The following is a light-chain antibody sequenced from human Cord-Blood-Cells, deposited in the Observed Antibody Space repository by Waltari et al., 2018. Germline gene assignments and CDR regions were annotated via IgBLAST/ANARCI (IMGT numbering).Light chain of an antibody. Sequence: QSALTQPRPVSGSPGQSVTISCTGTSSDVGGYNYVSWYQQHPGKAPKLMIYDVSKRPPGVPDRCSGPKSGHTASLTISGLEAEGEADYYCCSYAGSYTVVFGGVTKLTVL. CDR2: DVS. V-gene: IGLV2-11*01. CDR3: CSYAGSYTVV. J-gene: IGLJ2*01. CDR1: SSDVGGYNY.